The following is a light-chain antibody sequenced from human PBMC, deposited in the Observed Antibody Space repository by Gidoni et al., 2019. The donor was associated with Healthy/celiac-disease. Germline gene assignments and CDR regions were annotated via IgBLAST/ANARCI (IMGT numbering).Light chain of an antibody. V-gene: IGKV1-8*01. CDR1: QGIRSY. Sequence: AIRITQSPSSLPASTGDRVTIPCRASQGIRSYLAWYQQKPGKAPKLLIYAASTLQSGVPSRFSGSGSGTDFTLTISCLQSEDFATYYCQQYYSYPQTFGQGTKVEIK. CDR3: QQYYSYPQT. J-gene: IGKJ1*01. CDR2: AAS.